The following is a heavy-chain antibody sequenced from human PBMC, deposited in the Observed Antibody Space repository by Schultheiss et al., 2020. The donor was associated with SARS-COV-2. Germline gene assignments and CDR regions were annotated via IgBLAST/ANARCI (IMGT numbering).Heavy chain of an antibody. D-gene: IGHD3-22*01. V-gene: IGHV4-4*07. CDR2: IYTSGST. CDR1: GGSFSGYY. CDR3: ARDRGYYYDSSGYYCDAFDI. J-gene: IGHJ3*02. Sequence: SETLSLTCAVYGGSFSGYYWSWIRQPAGKGLEWIGRIYTSGSTNYNPSLKSRVTMSVDTSKNQFSLKLSSVTAADTAVYYCARDRGYYYDSSGYYCDAFDIWGQGTMVTVSS.